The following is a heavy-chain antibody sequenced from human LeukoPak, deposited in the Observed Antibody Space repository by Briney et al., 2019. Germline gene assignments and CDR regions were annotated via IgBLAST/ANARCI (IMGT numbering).Heavy chain of an antibody. V-gene: IGHV1-2*02. Sequence: ASVKVSCKASGYTFTGYYMHWVRQAPGQGLEWMGWINPNSGGTNYAQEFQGRVTMTRDMSTSTVYMELSSLRSEDTAVYYCARDLKYYGSGSPYYYYYMDVWGKGTTVTVSS. CDR2: INPNSGGT. J-gene: IGHJ6*03. CDR1: GYTFTGYY. CDR3: ARDLKYYGSGSPYYYYYMDV. D-gene: IGHD3-10*01.